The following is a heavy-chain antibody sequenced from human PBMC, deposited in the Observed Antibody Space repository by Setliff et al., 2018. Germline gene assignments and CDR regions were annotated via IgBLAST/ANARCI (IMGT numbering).Heavy chain of an antibody. D-gene: IGHD2-21*01. CDR2: IYHSGST. CDR3: ARDNQIAAYAFDI. V-gene: IGHV4-38-2*02. J-gene: IGHJ3*02. Sequence: SETLSLTCTVSGGSISSYYWSWIRQPPGKGLEWIGSIYHSGSTYYNPSLKSRVTISVDTSKNQFSLKLSSVTAADTAVYYCARDNQIAAYAFDIWGQGTMVTVSS. CDR1: GGSISSYY.